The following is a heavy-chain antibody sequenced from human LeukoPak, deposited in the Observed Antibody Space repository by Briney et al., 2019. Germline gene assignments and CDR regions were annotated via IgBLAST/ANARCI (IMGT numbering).Heavy chain of an antibody. CDR2: ISSSGSTT. V-gene: IGHV3-11*01. J-gene: IGHJ4*02. CDR1: GFTFSDYY. CDR3: AKDLRYRDPGFDY. Sequence: SGGSLRLSCAASGFTFSDYYMSWIRQAPGKGLEWVSYISSSGSTTYYADSVKGRFTISRDNSKNTLYLQMNSLRAEDTAVYYCAKDLRYRDPGFDYWGQGTLVTVSS. D-gene: IGHD3-9*01.